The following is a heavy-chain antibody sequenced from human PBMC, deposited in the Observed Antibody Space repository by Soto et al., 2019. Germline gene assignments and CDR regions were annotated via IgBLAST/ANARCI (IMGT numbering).Heavy chain of an antibody. V-gene: IGHV3-30-3*01. CDR3: ARDGRAYSGQDSLDF. J-gene: IGHJ4*02. D-gene: IGHD5-12*01. CDR1: GFTLSTYA. CDR2: ISLHGTNK. Sequence: GGSLRLSCAPYGFTLSTYAIHWARQAPGEGLEWVAVISLHGTNKNYADAVKGRFTISRDNSNNTVFLEMNSLRPEDTAMYYCARDGRAYSGQDSLDFWGQGTPVTVSS.